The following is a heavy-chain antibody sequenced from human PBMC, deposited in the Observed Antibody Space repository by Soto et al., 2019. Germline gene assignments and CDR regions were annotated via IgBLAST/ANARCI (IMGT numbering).Heavy chain of an antibody. Sequence: ASVKVSCKASGYTFTGYYMHWVRQAPGQGLEWMGRINPNSGGTNYTQKNQGWVTMTRDTSISTAYMELSRLRTEDTVVYYCARGTGDIVATSSYGWDYWGQGTLVTVSS. CDR3: ARGTGDIVATSSYGWDY. J-gene: IGHJ4*02. V-gene: IGHV1-2*04. CDR2: INPNSGGT. D-gene: IGHD5-12*01. CDR1: GYTFTGYY.